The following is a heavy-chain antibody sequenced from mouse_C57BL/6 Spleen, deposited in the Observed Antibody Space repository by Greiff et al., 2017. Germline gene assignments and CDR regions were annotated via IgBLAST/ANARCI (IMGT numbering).Heavy chain of an antibody. CDR2: ISNGGGST. V-gene: IGHV5-12*01. D-gene: IGHD4-1*01. J-gene: IGHJ3*01. CDR3: ARGNWDGEAWFAY. CDR1: GFTFSDYY. Sequence: EVHLVESGGGLVQPGGSLKLSCAASGFTFSDYYMYWVRQTPEKRLEWVAYISNGGGSTYYPDTVKGRFTISRDNAKNTLYLQMSRLKSEDTAMYYCARGNWDGEAWFAYWGQGTLVTVSA.